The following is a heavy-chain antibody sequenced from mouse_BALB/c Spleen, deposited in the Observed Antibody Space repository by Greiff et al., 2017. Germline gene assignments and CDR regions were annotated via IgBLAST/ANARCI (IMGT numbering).Heavy chain of an antibody. CDR1: GYTFTSYW. D-gene: IGHD3-1*01. V-gene: IGHV1-5*01. Sequence: LQQSGTVLARPGASVKMSCKASGYTFTSYWMHWVKQRPGQGLEWIGAIYPGNSDTSYNQKFKGKAKLTAVTSTSTAYMELSILTNEDSAVYYCTRDSLGSDWFAYWGQGTLVTVSA. J-gene: IGHJ3*01. CDR2: IYPGNSDT. CDR3: TRDSLGSDWFAY.